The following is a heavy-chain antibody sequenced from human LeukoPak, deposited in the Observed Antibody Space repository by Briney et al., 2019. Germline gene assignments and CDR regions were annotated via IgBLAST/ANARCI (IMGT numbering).Heavy chain of an antibody. V-gene: IGHV3-66*01. CDR1: GLTVRTDY. Sequence: GGSLRLSCAASGLTVRTDYMSWVRQDPGKGREWISVMYNGGSTYYADSVKGRFTISRDSSENTMYLQMNSLRAEDTAVYFCESGDYCSSTSCTENWGQGTLVTVSS. J-gene: IGHJ4*02. D-gene: IGHD2-2*01. CDR2: MYNGGST. CDR3: ESGDYCSSTSCTEN.